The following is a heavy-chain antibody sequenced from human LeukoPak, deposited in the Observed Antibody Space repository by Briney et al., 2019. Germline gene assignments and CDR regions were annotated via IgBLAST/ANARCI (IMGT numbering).Heavy chain of an antibody. CDR3: AKRGLFGDYFDY. J-gene: IGHJ4*02. Sequence: GRSLRLSCAASGFTFSSYGMHWVRQAPGKGLEWVAVISYDGSNKYYADSVKGRFTISRDNSKNTLYLQMNSLRAEDTAVYYCAKRGLFGDYFDYWGQGTLVTVSS. CDR2: ISYDGSNK. V-gene: IGHV3-30*18. CDR1: GFTFSSYG. D-gene: IGHD3-16*01.